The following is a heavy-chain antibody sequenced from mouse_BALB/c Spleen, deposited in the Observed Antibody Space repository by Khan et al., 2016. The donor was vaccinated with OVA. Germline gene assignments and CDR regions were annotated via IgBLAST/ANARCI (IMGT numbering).Heavy chain of an antibody. J-gene: IGHJ2*01. CDR3: ARLEDI. D-gene: IGHD1-3*01. CDR2: IWAGGSS. Sequence: QVQLKQSGPGLVAPSQSLSITCTASGFSFTSYGVHWVRQPPGKGLEWLGVIWAGGSSNYYSAIMSRLSISKDNSKSKVCLKMNSLQTDDTAMYYCARLEDIWGQGTTLTVSS. CDR1: GFSFTSYG. V-gene: IGHV2-9*02.